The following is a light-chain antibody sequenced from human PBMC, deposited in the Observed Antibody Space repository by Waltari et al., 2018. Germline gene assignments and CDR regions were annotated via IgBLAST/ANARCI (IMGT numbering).Light chain of an antibody. J-gene: IGKJ1*01. Sequence: EIVLTQSPATLSLSPGERATLSCGASHRVSSSYLALYQQKPGLAPRLLIYDAYSSATGNPDRCSGSGAGTDFNLTISRLEPEDVAGYYCQQYGRSPWTVGQGTKVEIK. V-gene: IGKV3D-20*01. CDR3: QQYGRSPWT. CDR1: HRVSSSY. CDR2: DAY.